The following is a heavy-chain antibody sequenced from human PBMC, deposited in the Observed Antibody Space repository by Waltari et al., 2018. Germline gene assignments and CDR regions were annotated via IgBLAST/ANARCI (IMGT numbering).Heavy chain of an antibody. J-gene: IGHJ2*01. CDR1: GFTFSSYW. CDR3: ARGPGGDYSIYWYFDL. Sequence: EVQLVESGGGLVQPGGSLRLSCAASGFTFSSYWMHWVRQAPGKGLVWVSRINSDGSSTSDADSVKVRCTSSRDNAKNTLYLQMNSLRAEDTAVYYCARGPGGDYSIYWYFDLWGRGTLVTVSS. V-gene: IGHV3-74*01. D-gene: IGHD4-17*01. CDR2: INSDGSST.